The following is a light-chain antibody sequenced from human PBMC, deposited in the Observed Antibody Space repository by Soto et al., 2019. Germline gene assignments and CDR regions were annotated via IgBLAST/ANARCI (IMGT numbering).Light chain of an antibody. Sequence: QSALTQPASVSGSPGQSITISCTGTSSDVGSYNYVSWYQQHPGKAPKLMIYEVSDRPSGISSRFSGSKSGNTASLTISGLQTEDEDDYHCSSYTSSSTLFGTGTKVTVL. CDR1: SSDVGSYNY. CDR2: EVS. CDR3: SSYTSSSTL. J-gene: IGLJ1*01. V-gene: IGLV2-14*01.